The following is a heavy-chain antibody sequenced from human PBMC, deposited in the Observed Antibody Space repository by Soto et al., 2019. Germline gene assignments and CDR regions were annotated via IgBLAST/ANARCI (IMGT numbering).Heavy chain of an antibody. Sequence: ASVKVSCKASGYTFTGYYMHWVRQAPGQGLEWMGWINPNSGGTNYAQKFQGRVTMTRDTSISTAYMELSRLRSDDTAVYYCAREGLYSLGSYYDGVDYWGQGTLVTVSS. CDR1: GYTFTGYY. D-gene: IGHD1-26*01. CDR2: INPNSGGT. J-gene: IGHJ4*02. V-gene: IGHV1-2*02. CDR3: AREGLYSLGSYYDGVDY.